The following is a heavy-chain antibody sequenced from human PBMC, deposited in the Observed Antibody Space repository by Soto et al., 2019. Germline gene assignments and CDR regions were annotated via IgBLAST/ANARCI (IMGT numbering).Heavy chain of an antibody. Sequence: EVQLVASGGGLVKPGGSLRLSCAASGFTFSSYSMNWVRQAPGKGLEWVASISSSSSYIYYADSVKRRFTISRDKAKNSLFLQMSSLRAEDTALYYCARHQGPAAGNYGMDVWGRGTTVTVSS. CDR3: ARHQGPAAGNYGMDV. J-gene: IGHJ6*02. CDR1: GFTFSSYS. CDR2: ISSSSSYI. D-gene: IGHD6-13*01. V-gene: IGHV3-21*02.